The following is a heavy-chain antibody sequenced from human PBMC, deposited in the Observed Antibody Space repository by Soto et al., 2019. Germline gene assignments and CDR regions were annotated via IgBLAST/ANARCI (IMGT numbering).Heavy chain of an antibody. CDR2: IYYSGST. J-gene: IGHJ4*02. CDR3: ARVPMITFGGVYFDY. V-gene: IGHV4-31*03. Sequence: SQTLSLTCTVSGGSISSGGYYWSWIRQHPGKGLEWIGYIYYSGSTYYNPSLKSRVTISVDTSKNQFSLKLSSVTAADTAVYYCARVPMITFGGVYFDYWGQGTLVTVSS. CDR1: GGSISSGGYY. D-gene: IGHD3-16*01.